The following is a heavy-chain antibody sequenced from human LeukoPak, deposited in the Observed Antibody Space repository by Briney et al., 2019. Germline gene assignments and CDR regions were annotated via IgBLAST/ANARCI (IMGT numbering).Heavy chain of an antibody. CDR1: GFTFSTCW. J-gene: IGHJ4*02. V-gene: IGHV3-7*01. D-gene: IGHD4-23*01. Sequence: PGGSLRLSCAASGFTFSTCWMSWVRQAPGKGLEWVANIKQDGSEKYCVDSVKGRFTISRDNAKDSLYLQMNSLRAEDTAVYYCARLYGGHTTFDYWGQGTLVTVSS. CDR3: ARLYGGHTTFDY. CDR2: IKQDGSEK.